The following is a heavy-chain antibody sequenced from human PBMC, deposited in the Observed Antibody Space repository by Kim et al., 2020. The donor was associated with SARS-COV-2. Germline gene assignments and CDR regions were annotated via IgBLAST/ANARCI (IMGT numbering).Heavy chain of an antibody. CDR1: GGTFSSYA. Sequence: SVKVSCKASGGTFSSYAISWVRQAPGQGLEWMGGIIPIFGTANYAQKFQGRVTITADESTSTAYMELSSLRSEDTAVYYCARGQVLRYFDWLFSWGQGTLVTVSS. CDR3: ARGQVLRYFDWLFS. CDR2: IIPIFGTA. D-gene: IGHD3-9*01. V-gene: IGHV1-69*13. J-gene: IGHJ4*02.